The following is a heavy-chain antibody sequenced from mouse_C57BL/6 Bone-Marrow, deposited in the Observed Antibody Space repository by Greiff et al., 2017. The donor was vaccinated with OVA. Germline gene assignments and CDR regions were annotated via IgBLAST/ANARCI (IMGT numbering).Heavy chain of an antibody. CDR2: IDPSDSYT. CDR1: GYTFTSYW. V-gene: IGHV1-59*01. J-gene: IGHJ1*03. CDR3: DPITTVVASTGFDV. Sequence: QVQLQQPGAELVRPGTSVKLSCKASGYTFTSYWMHWVKQRPGQGLEWIGVIDPSDSYTNYNQKFKGKATLTVDTSSSTAYMQLSSLTSEDAAVYYCDPITTVVASTGFDVWGTGTTVTVSS. D-gene: IGHD1-1*01.